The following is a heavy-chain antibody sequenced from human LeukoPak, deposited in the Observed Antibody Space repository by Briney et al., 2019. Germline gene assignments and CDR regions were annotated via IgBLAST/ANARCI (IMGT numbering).Heavy chain of an antibody. D-gene: IGHD3-10*01. V-gene: IGHV1-8*03. CDR3: ARDGSGSYQSDYYYFMDV. Sequence: GASVKVSCKASGYTFANYDINWVRQATGQGLEWMGWMNPNSGKTGYAQKFQGRVTITRNTSISTAYMGLSSLRSEDTAVYYCARDGSGSYQSDYYYFMDVWGKGTTVTVSS. CDR2: MNPNSGKT. CDR1: GYTFANYD. J-gene: IGHJ6*03.